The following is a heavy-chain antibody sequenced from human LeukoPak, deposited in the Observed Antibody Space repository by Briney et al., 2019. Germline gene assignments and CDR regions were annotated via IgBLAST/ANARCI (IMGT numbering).Heavy chain of an antibody. CDR2: INSYVSST. V-gene: IGHV3-74*01. CDR1: GFTFSIYW. J-gene: IGHJ6*03. Sequence: PGGSLSLSCAASGFTFSIYWMHWVRHAPEKVLVWVSRINSYVSSTSYADSVKGRFTISRDDAKNTLYLQMNSLRAEDTAVYYCAREESPVVPAAIGYYYYYMDVWGKGTTVTVSS. CDR3: AREESPVVPAAIGYYYYYMDV. D-gene: IGHD2-2*01.